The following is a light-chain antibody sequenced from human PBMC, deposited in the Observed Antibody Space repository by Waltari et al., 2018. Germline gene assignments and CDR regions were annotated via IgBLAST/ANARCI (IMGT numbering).Light chain of an antibody. CDR1: ESVSKF. CDR2: HAS. Sequence: EVVLTQSPGTLSLSPGEGATLSCRASESVSKFLAWYQQKPGQAPRLLIYHASNRASGNPERFSGSGFGTDLSLTHRRLEPEDFGVYYCQEYDSLAATFGQGTKVEIK. CDR3: QEYDSLAAT. J-gene: IGKJ1*01. V-gene: IGKV3-20*01.